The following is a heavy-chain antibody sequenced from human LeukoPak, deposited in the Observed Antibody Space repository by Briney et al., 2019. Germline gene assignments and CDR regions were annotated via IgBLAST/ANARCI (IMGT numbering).Heavy chain of an antibody. Sequence: ASVKVSCKASGYTFTGYYMHWVRQAPGQGLEWMGWINPNSGGTNYAQKFQGRVTMTRDTSISTAYMELSSLRSEDTAVYYCARGRRDYDILTGYYYYYMDVWGKGTTVTVSS. J-gene: IGHJ6*03. CDR1: GYTFTGYY. D-gene: IGHD3-9*01. CDR2: INPNSGGT. V-gene: IGHV1-2*02. CDR3: ARGRRDYDILTGYYYYYMDV.